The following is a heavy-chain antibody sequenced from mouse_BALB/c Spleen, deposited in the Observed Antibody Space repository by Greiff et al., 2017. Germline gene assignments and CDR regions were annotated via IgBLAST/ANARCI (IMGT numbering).Heavy chain of an antibody. CDR1: GFTFSSFG. V-gene: IGHV5-17*02. CDR3: AREVGAYYSYEGTSYAMDY. CDR2: ISSGSSTI. Sequence: EVKLQESGGGLVQPGGSRKLSCAASGFTFSSFGMHWVRQAPEKGLEWVAYISSGSSTIYYADTVKGRFTISRDNPKNTLFLQMTSLRSEDTAMYYCAREVGAYYSYEGTSYAMDYWGQGTSVTVSS. J-gene: IGHJ4*01. D-gene: IGHD2-12*01.